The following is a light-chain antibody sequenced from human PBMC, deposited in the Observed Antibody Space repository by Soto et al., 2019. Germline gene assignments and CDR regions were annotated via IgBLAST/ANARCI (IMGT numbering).Light chain of an antibody. CDR2: WAS. V-gene: IGKV4-1*01. CDR1: QSVTNDY. Sequence: VLTQSPGTLSVSPGERATLSCRASQSVTNDYLAWYQQKPGQPPKLLIYWASTRESGVPDRFSGSGSGTDFTLTISSLQAEDVAVYYCQQYYSTPLTFGGGTKVEIK. J-gene: IGKJ4*01. CDR3: QQYYSTPLT.